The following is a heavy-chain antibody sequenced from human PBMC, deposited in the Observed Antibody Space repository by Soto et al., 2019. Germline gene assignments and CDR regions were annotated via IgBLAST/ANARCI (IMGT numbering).Heavy chain of an antibody. CDR3: AKDGAARQNDAFDI. Sequence: LRLSCAASGFTFSSYGMHWVRQSPGKGLEWVAVISYDGSNKYYADSVKGRFTISRDNSKNTLYLQMNSLRAEDTAVYYCAKDGAARQNDAFDIWGQGTMVTVSS. D-gene: IGHD6-6*01. J-gene: IGHJ3*02. CDR2: ISYDGSNK. CDR1: GFTFSSYG. V-gene: IGHV3-30*18.